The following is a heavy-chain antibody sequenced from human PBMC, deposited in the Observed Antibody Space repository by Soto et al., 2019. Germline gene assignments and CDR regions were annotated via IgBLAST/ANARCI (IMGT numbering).Heavy chain of an antibody. J-gene: IGHJ1*01. D-gene: IGHD6-13*01. Sequence: PGGSLRLSCAASGFTFRSFTMNWVRQAPGKGLEWVSAISGSGDSTYYADSVKGRFTISRDNAKNSLHLQMNSLSAEDTAFYYCVKDESINWYSGHFRHWGQGTLVTVSS. V-gene: IGHV3-23*01. CDR3: VKDESINWYSGHFRH. CDR2: ISGSGDST. CDR1: GFTFRSFT.